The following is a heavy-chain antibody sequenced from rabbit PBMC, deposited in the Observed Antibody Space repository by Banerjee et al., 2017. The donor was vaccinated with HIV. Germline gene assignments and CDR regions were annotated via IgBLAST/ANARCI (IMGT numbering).Heavy chain of an antibody. Sequence: QEQLKETGGGLVQPGGSLTLSCNASGFDFSSYGVNWVRQAPGKGLEWIACINTSSGNTVYASWAKGRFTISKTSSTTVTLQMTSLTAADTATYFCARDLAGVIGWNFNFWGPGTLVTVS. V-gene: IGHV1S45*01. CDR1: GFDFSSYG. CDR3: ARDLAGVIGWNFNF. J-gene: IGHJ4*01. CDR2: INTSSGNT. D-gene: IGHD4-1*01.